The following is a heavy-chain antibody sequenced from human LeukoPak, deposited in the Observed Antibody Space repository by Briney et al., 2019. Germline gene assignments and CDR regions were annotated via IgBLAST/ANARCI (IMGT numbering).Heavy chain of an antibody. CDR2: IYSAGST. CDR1: GFTVSNDF. J-gene: IGHJ2*01. Sequence: GGSLRLSCAASGFTVSNDFMTWVRQAPGKGLEWVSVIYSAGSTYYADSAKGRFTISRDNSKNTLYLLMKSLRAEDTAVYYCARDRGGDYWYFDLWGLGTLVTVPS. V-gene: IGHV3-53*01. D-gene: IGHD6-25*01. CDR3: ARDRGGDYWYFDL.